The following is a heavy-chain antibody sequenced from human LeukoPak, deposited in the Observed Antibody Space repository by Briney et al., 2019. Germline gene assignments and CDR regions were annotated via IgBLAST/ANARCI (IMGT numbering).Heavy chain of an antibody. V-gene: IGHV4-4*07. J-gene: IGHJ6*03. CDR1: GGSISSYY. D-gene: IGHD3-10*01. CDR2: IYTSGST. Sequence: KPSETLSLTCTVSGGSISSYYWSWIRQPAGKGLEWIGRIYTSGSTYYNPSLKSRVTISVDTSKNQFSLKLSSVTAADTAVYYCARRDYLDHFYYIDVWDKGNTVTVSS. CDR3: ARRDYLDHFYYIDV.